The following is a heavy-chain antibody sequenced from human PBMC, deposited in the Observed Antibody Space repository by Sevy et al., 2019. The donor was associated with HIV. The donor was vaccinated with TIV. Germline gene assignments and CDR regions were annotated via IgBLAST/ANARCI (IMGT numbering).Heavy chain of an antibody. CDR3: VRHTASGTYVQIFDY. J-gene: IGHJ4*02. CDR2: IYYRGNT. V-gene: IGHV4-59*08. D-gene: IGHD3-10*01. CDR1: GGSISGFY. Sequence: SETLSLTCTVSGGSISGFYWSWIRQPPGKGLEWIGYIYYRGNTNYNPSLKSRVTISLDTSKNQLSLKLSSVTAADTAVYYCVRHTASGTYVQIFDYWGQGTLVTVSS.